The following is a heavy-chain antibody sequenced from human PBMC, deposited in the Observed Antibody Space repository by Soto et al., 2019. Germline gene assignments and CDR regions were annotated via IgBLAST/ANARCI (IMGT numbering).Heavy chain of an antibody. CDR1: GFTFSSYA. CDR3: AKPVQEGSGWYESFDY. V-gene: IGHV3-23*01. D-gene: IGHD6-19*01. J-gene: IGHJ4*02. Sequence: GGSLRLSCAASGFTFSSYAMSWVRQAPGKGLEWVSAISGSGGSTYYADSVKGRFTISRDNSKNTLYLQMNSLRAEDTAVYYCAKPVQEGSGWYESFDYWGQGTLVTVSS. CDR2: ISGSGGST.